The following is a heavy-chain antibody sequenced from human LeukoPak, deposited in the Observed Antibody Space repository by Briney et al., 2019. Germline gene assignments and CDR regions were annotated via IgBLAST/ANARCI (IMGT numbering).Heavy chain of an antibody. CDR2: ISAYNGNT. D-gene: IGHD3-16*01. Sequence: ASVKVSCKASGYTFTSYGISWVRQAPGQGLEWMGWISAYNGNTNFAQKFQGRVTMATDTSTSTAYMELSRLRSDDAAVYYCARRFYYAMDVWGQGTTVTVSS. CDR3: ARRFYYAMDV. J-gene: IGHJ6*02. V-gene: IGHV1-18*04. CDR1: GYTFTSYG.